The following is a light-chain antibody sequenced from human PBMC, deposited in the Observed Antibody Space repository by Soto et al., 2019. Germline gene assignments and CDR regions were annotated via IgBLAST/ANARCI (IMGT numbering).Light chain of an antibody. CDR2: GAS. CDR3: QQYNNWPPQYT. J-gene: IGKJ2*01. Sequence: EIVMTQSPATLSVSPGERATLSCRASQSVSSNLAWYQQKPGQAPRLLIYGASTRATGIPARFSGSRSGTEFTLTISSLQSEDFAVYYCQQYNNWPPQYTFGQGTKLEI. V-gene: IGKV3-15*01. CDR1: QSVSSN.